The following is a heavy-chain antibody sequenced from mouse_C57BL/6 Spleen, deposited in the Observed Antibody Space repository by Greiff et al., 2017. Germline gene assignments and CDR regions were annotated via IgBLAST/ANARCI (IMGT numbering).Heavy chain of an antibody. D-gene: IGHD2-12*01. CDR2: IYPYDSET. V-gene: IGHV1-61*01. CDR3: ASSYRGCIDY. J-gene: IGHJ2*01. CDR1: GYTFTSYW. Sequence: QVQLKESGAELVRPGSSVKLSCKASGYTFTSYWMDWVKQRPGHGLEWIGNIYPYDSETHYNQKFKDKAPLTVDKSSITAYRHLSSLTSEVSAVYYCASSYRGCIDYWGQGTTLTVSS.